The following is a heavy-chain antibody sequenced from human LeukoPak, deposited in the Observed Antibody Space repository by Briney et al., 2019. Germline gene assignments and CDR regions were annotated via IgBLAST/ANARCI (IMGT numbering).Heavy chain of an antibody. CDR1: GGSFSGYY. D-gene: IGHD3-16*02. CDR3: ARGRRDYVWGTYRYYYYYMDV. J-gene: IGHJ6*03. CDR2: INHSGST. Sequence: PSETLSLTCGVYGGSFSGYYWSWIRQPPGKGLEWIGEINHSGSTNYNPSLKSRVTISVDTSKNQFSLKLNSGTAADTAVYYCARGRRDYVWGTYRYYYYYMDVWDKGTTVTVSS. V-gene: IGHV4-34*01.